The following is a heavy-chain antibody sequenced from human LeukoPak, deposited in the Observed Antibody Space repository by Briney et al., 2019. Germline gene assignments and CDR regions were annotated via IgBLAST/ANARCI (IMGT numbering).Heavy chain of an antibody. Sequence: ASVKVSCKASGYTFTSYYMHWVRQAPGQGLEWMGIINPSGGSTSYAQKFQGRVTMTRDTSTSTVYMELSSLRSEDTAVYYCARDENQWLVPYYYYGMDVWGQGTTATVSS. CDR1: GYTFTSYY. CDR2: INPSGGST. V-gene: IGHV1-46*01. D-gene: IGHD6-19*01. J-gene: IGHJ6*02. CDR3: ARDENQWLVPYYYYGMDV.